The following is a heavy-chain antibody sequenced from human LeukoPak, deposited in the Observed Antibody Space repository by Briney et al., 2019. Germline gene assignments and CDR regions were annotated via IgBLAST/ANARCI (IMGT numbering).Heavy chain of an antibody. CDR3: AKTSGGSYYVAFTFDY. D-gene: IGHD1-26*01. CDR1: GFTFSSYA. CDR2: INSDGSNT. J-gene: IGHJ4*02. Sequence: GGSLRLSCAASGFTFSSYAMSWVRQVPGKGPVWVSHINSDGSNTGYADSVKGRFTSSRDNAKNTLYLQMNSLRADDTAVYYCAKTSGGSYYVAFTFDYWGQGTLVTVSS. V-gene: IGHV3-74*01.